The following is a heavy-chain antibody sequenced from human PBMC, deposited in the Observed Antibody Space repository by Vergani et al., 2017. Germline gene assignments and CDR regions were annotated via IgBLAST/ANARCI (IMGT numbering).Heavy chain of an antibody. D-gene: IGHD2-21*02. CDR2: FSKGGTT. Sequence: LQLQESGPGLMKPSETLSLTCTVSGGSVDNRDYYWGWIRRPPGKGLEWIGSFSKGGTTALHPAVKSRVAISSDTAKNRFSLKLTSVSAADTAVYYCARSACGGDCYEFDYWGQGILVTVSS. J-gene: IGHJ4*02. CDR3: ARSACGGDCYEFDY. CDR1: GGSVDNRDYY. V-gene: IGHV4-39*01.